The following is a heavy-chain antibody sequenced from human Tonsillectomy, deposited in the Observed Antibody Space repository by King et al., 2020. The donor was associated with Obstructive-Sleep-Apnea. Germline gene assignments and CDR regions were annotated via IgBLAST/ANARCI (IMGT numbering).Heavy chain of an antibody. D-gene: IGHD5-12*01. Sequence: VQLVESGGVVVQPGGSLRLSCAASGFTFDDYAMHWVRQAPGKGLEWVSLISWDGGSTYYADSVKGRFIFSRDNSKNSLYLQMNSLRAEDTASYYCAKDVDIAGFNGMDVWGQGTTVTVSS. J-gene: IGHJ6*02. V-gene: IGHV3-43D*03. CDR1: GFTFDDYA. CDR2: ISWDGGST. CDR3: AKDVDIAGFNGMDV.